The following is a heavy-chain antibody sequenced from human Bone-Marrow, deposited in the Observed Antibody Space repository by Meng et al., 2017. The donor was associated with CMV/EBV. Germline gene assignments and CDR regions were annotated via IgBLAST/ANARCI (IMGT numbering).Heavy chain of an antibody. J-gene: IGHJ4*02. CDR1: GYTFTSYG. CDR3: ASGSFTDY. D-gene: IGHD1-26*01. Sequence: SVKVSCKASGYTFTSYGISWVRQAPGQGLEWMGGIIPILGIANYAQKFQGRVTITTDESTSTAYMELSSLRSEDTAVYYCASGSFTDYWGQGTLVTVSS. V-gene: IGHV1-69*10. CDR2: IIPILGIA.